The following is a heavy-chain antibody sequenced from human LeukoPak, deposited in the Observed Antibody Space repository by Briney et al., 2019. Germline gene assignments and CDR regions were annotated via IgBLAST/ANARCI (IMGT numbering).Heavy chain of an antibody. D-gene: IGHD5-18*01. V-gene: IGHV1-69*05. CDR2: IIPIFGTA. Sequence: SVKVSCKASGGTFSSYAISWVRQAPGQGLEWMGGIIPIFGTANYAQKFQGRVTITTDESTSTAYMELSSLRSEDTAVYYCARDRRYSYTAHPNNWFDPWGQGTLVTVSS. CDR3: ARDRRYSYTAHPNNWFDP. J-gene: IGHJ5*02. CDR1: GGTFSSYA.